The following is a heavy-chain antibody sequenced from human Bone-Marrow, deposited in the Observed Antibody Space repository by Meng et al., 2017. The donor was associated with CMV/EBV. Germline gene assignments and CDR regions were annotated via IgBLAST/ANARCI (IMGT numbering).Heavy chain of an antibody. CDR1: GFTFSSYG. Sequence: GESLKISCAASGFTFSSYGMHWVRQAPGKGLEWVAVIWYDGSNKYYADSVKGRFTISRDNSKNTLYLQMNSLRAEDTAVYYCAKPWSGYLGYFDYWGQGPLVTFYS. CDR3: AKPWSGYLGYFDY. D-gene: IGHD3-3*01. V-gene: IGHV3-33*06. CDR2: IWYDGSNK. J-gene: IGHJ4*02.